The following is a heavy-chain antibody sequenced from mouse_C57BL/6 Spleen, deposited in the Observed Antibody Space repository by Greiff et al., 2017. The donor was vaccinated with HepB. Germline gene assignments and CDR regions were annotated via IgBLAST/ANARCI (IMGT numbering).Heavy chain of an antibody. Sequence: VQLKESGPELVKPGASVKISCKASGYSFTSYYIHWVKQRPGQGLEWIGWIYPGSGNTKYNEKFKGKATLTADTSSSTAYMQLSSLTSEDSAVYYCAREDYYGSSYWYFDVWGTGTTVTVSS. CDR2: IYPGSGNT. D-gene: IGHD1-1*01. J-gene: IGHJ1*03. V-gene: IGHV1-66*01. CDR1: GYSFTSYY. CDR3: AREDYYGSSYWYFDV.